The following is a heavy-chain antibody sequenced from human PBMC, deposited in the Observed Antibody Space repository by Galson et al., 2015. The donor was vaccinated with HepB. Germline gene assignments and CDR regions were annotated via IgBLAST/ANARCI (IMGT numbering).Heavy chain of an antibody. D-gene: IGHD6-13*01. CDR3: VKCSSSWSDFQH. J-gene: IGHJ1*01. CDR1: GFTFSNYG. CDR2: IRYDGSDK. V-gene: IGHV3-30*02. Sequence: SLRLSCAASGFTFSNYGMHWVRQAPGKGLEWVAFIRYDGSDKYYTDSVKGRFTISRDNSKNTVYLQMNSLRAEDTAVYYCVKCSSSWSDFQHWGQGTLVTVSS.